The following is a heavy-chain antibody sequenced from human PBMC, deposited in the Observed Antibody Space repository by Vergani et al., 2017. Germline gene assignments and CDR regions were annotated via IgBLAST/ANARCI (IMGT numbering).Heavy chain of an antibody. D-gene: IGHD1-26*01. CDR2: ISYDGSNK. Sequence: QVQLVESGGGVVQPGRSLRLSCAASGFTFSSYGMHWVRQAPGKGLEWVAVISYDGSNKYYADSVKGRFTISRDNSKNTLYLQMNSLRAEDTAVYYCAKEDRGSDGGPERYYGMDGWGEGTTVTVSS. CDR3: AKEDRGSDGGPERYYGMDG. V-gene: IGHV3-30*18. J-gene: IGHJ6*04. CDR1: GFTFSSYG.